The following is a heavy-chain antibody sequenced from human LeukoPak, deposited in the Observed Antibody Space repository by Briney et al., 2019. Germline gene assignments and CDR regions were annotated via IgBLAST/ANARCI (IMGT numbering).Heavy chain of an antibody. D-gene: IGHD6-13*01. CDR1: GFTFSSYS. V-gene: IGHV3-21*05. Sequence: GGSLRLSCAASGFTFSSYSMNWVRQAPGKGLEWVSYISSSSSYIYYADSVKGRFTISRDNAKNSLYLQMNSLRAEDTAVYYCARDRVAAAGTLSFCDYWGQGTLVTVSS. CDR3: ARDRVAAAGTLSFCDY. J-gene: IGHJ4*02. CDR2: ISSSSSYI.